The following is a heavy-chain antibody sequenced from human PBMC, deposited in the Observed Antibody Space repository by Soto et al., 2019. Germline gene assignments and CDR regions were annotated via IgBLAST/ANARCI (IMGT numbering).Heavy chain of an antibody. J-gene: IGHJ6*02. CDR3: AAMSREYYYYGMDV. CDR2: ISGSGDFT. D-gene: IGHD1-26*01. CDR1: GFTFSSYA. Sequence: GGSLRLSCAASGFTFSSYAMSWVRQAPGKGLEWVSVISGSGDFTYYADSVKGRFTISRDNSKNTLYLQMNSLRAEDTAVYYCAAMSREYYYYGMDVWGQGTTVTVSS. V-gene: IGHV3-23*01.